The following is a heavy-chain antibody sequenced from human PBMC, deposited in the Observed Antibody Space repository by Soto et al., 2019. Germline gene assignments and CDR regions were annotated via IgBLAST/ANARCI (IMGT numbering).Heavy chain of an antibody. Sequence: GGSMRPSCAASGFTYNSYTVNWVCQAPGKGREWVASISSGSVYIDFADTVMGRFPICRDDVTNSVSLHMASLRVSDTGIYYGARYAAFRAFDLWGQGTMVTVSS. J-gene: IGHJ3*01. CDR2: ISSGSVYI. V-gene: IGHV3-21*06. CDR1: GFTYNSYT. CDR3: ARYAAFRAFDL.